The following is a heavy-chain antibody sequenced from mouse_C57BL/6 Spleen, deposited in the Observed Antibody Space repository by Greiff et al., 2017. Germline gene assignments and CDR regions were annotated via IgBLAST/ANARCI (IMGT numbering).Heavy chain of an antibody. CDR3: ARDALIYYYGSSYEYFDV. CDR2: ISDGGSYT. Sequence: EVKVEESGGGLVKPGGSLKLSCAASGFTFSSYAMSWVRQTPEKRLEWVATISDGGSYTYYPDNVKGRFTISRDNAKNNLYLQMSHLKSEDTAMYYCARDALIYYYGSSYEYFDVWGTGTTVTVSS. J-gene: IGHJ1*03. D-gene: IGHD1-1*01. V-gene: IGHV5-4*01. CDR1: GFTFSSYA.